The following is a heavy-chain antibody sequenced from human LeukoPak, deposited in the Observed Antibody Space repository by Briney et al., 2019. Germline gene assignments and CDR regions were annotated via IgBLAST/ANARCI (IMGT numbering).Heavy chain of an antibody. CDR1: GGSVSGYY. D-gene: IGHD3-3*01. CDR2: ISHRGRT. J-gene: IGHJ4*02. Sequence: SETLSLTCAVYGGSVSGYYWSWIRQPPEKGLKWIGEISHRGRTHYTPSLQSRVTMSVDTSKNQFALNLNSVTAADTAVYYCARVPLRFLEPFDYWGQGIPVTVSS. CDR3: ARVPLRFLEPFDY. V-gene: IGHV4-34*01.